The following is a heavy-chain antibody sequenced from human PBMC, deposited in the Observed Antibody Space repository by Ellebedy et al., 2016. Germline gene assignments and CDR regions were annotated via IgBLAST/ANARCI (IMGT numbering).Heavy chain of an antibody. Sequence: GGSLRLSCAASGFTFSSYAMHWVRQAPGKGLEWVAVISYDGSNKYYADSVKGRFTIPRDNSKNTVYLQMNSLRAEDTAVYYCARYCSSTTCFGFDAFDIWGQGTMVTVSS. D-gene: IGHD2/OR15-2a*01. CDR2: ISYDGSNK. J-gene: IGHJ3*02. CDR3: ARYCSSTTCFGFDAFDI. CDR1: GFTFSSYA. V-gene: IGHV3-30-3*01.